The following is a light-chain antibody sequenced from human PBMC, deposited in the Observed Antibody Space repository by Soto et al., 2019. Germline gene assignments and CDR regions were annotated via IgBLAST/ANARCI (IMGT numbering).Light chain of an antibody. V-gene: IGKV1-39*01. Sequence: DIQMTQSQSSLSASVGDRVTITCRASQSISSYLDWSQQKPGKAPKLLIYAASSLQSVVPSRFSGSGSGKDFTLTISSLQPEDFAPYDCQQSYSAFTFGPGTKVDIK. J-gene: IGKJ3*01. CDR2: AAS. CDR1: QSISSY. CDR3: QQSYSAFT.